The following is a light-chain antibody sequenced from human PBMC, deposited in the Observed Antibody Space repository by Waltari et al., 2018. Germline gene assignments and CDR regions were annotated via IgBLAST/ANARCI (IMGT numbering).Light chain of an antibody. CDR3: QQSFSTPRT. CDR1: QSINSY. Sequence: DIQMTQSPSSLSASLGDSVTISCRASQSINSYLNWYQQKPGLAPKLLIYAASSFQNGVPSRFNGSGSGTDFSLTISSLQPDDIATYYCQQSFSTPRTFGGGTKVEIK. J-gene: IGKJ4*01. CDR2: AAS. V-gene: IGKV1-39*01.